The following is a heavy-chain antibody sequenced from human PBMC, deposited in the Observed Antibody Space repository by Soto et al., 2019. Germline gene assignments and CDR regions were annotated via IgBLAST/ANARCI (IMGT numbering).Heavy chain of an antibody. D-gene: IGHD3-22*01. V-gene: IGHV4-39*01. CDR1: GGSISMSIYY. J-gene: IGHJ5*02. Sequence: PSETLSLTCTVSGGSISMSIYYWGWIRQPPGKGLEWIASIYYSESTFYNPSLKSRVTISVDTSKNQFSLKLTSVTAADAALYYCARDFFDSSDYTTNWFDPWGQGTLVTVSS. CDR2: IYYSEST. CDR3: ARDFFDSSDYTTNWFDP.